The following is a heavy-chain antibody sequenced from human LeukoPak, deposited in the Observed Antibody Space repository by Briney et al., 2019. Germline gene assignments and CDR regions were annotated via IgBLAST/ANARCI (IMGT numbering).Heavy chain of an antibody. V-gene: IGHV4-34*01. CDR2: INHSGST. D-gene: IGHD3-9*01. CDR3: ARTYYDILTGYYFDY. CDR1: GGSFSGYY. Sequence: PSETLSLTCAVYGGSFSGYYWSWIRQPPGKGLEWIGEINHSGSTSYNPSLKSRVTISVDTSKNQFSPKLSSVTAADTAVYYCARTYYDILTGYYFDYWGQGTLVTVSS. J-gene: IGHJ4*02.